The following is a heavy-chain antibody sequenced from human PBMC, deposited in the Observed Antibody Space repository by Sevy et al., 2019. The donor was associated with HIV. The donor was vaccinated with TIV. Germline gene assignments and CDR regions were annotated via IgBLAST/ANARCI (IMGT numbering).Heavy chain of an antibody. Sequence: ASGKVSCKASGYTFTSYGISWVRQAPGQGLEWMGWIRPYNGNTNYAQKLQGRVTMTTDTSTSTAYMELRSLRSDDTAVDYCARPKIAAASEFDYWGKGTLVTVSS. J-gene: IGHJ4*02. CDR1: GYTFTSYG. CDR3: ARPKIAAASEFDY. V-gene: IGHV1-18*01. D-gene: IGHD6-13*01. CDR2: IRPYNGNT.